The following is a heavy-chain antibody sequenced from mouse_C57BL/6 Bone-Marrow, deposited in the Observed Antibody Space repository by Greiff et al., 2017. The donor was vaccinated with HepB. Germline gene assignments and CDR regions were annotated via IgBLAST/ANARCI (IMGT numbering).Heavy chain of an antibody. CDR3: TRSPLPPWFAY. CDR2: IDPETGGT. Sequence: QVHVKQSGAELVRPGASVTLSCKASGYTFTDYEMHWVKQTPVHGLEWIGAIDPETGGTAYNQKFKGKAILTADKSSSTAYMELRSLTSEDSAVYYCTRSPLPPWFAYWGQGTLVTVSA. J-gene: IGHJ3*01. D-gene: IGHD5-1*01. CDR1: GYTFTDYE. V-gene: IGHV1-15*01.